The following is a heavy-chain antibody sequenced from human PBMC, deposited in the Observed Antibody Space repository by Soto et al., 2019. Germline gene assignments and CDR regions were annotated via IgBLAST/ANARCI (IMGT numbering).Heavy chain of an antibody. Sequence: SETLSLTCAVYGGSFSGYYWSWIRQPPGKGLEWIGEINHSGSTNYNPSLKSRVTISVDTSKNQFSLKLSSVTAADTAVYYCARALRFLEWLPATFDPWGQGTLVTVS. CDR2: INHSGST. J-gene: IGHJ5*02. CDR1: GGSFSGYY. D-gene: IGHD3-3*01. V-gene: IGHV4-34*01. CDR3: ARALRFLEWLPATFDP.